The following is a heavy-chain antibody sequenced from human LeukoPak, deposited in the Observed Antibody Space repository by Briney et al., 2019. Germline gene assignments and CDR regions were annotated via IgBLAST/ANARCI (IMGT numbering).Heavy chain of an antibody. CDR2: ISGRGGST. CDR3: AKSRQSDYDFWSGQPLDY. V-gene: IGHV3-23*01. CDR1: GFTFSSYA. D-gene: IGHD3-3*01. Sequence: GGSLRLSCAASGFTFSSYAMSWVRQAPGKGLEWVSAISGRGGSTYYADSVKGRFTISRDNSKNTLYLQMNSLRAEDTAVYYCAKSRQSDYDFWSGQPLDYWGQGTLVPVSS. J-gene: IGHJ4*02.